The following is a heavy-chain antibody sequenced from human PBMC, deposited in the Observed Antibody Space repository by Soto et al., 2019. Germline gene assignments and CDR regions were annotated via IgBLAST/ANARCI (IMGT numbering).Heavy chain of an antibody. CDR2: ISSDGSNK. Sequence: QVQLVESGGGVVQPGRSLRLSCTASGFTFSSYAMHWVRQAPGKGLEWVAVISSDGSNKYYADSVKGRFTISRDKSKNTPYLQMNSLRTEDTAVYYCAREYCSGGSCYPSYFDYWGQGTLVTVSS. D-gene: IGHD2-15*01. CDR3: AREYCSGGSCYPSYFDY. J-gene: IGHJ4*02. CDR1: GFTFSSYA. V-gene: IGHV3-30*04.